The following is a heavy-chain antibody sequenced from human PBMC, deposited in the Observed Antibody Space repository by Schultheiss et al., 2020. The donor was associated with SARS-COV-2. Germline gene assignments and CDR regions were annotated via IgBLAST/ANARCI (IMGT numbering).Heavy chain of an antibody. CDR2: ISSSSSYI. Sequence: GGSLRLSCAASGFTFSSYAMHWVRQAPGKGLEWVSSISSSSSYIYYADSVKGRFTISRDNAKNSLYLQMNSLRAEDTAVYYCARIDYGGKRGSWDYWGQGTLVTVSS. V-gene: IGHV3-21*01. CDR3: ARIDYGGKRGSWDY. J-gene: IGHJ4*02. D-gene: IGHD4-23*01. CDR1: GFTFSSYA.